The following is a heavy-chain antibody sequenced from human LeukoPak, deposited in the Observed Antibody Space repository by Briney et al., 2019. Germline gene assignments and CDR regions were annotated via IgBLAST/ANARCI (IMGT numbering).Heavy chain of an antibody. D-gene: IGHD6-13*01. J-gene: IGHJ6*03. CDR2: IYHSGST. V-gene: IGHV4-38-2*02. Sequence: SETLSLTCTVSGYSIRSGYYWGWIRQAPGKGLEWIGSIYHSGSTYYNPSLKSRVTISVDTSKNQFSLRLTSVTAADTAVYYCARRPSQYSSSWYLSYYYMDVWGKGTTVTISS. CDR1: GYSIRSGYY. CDR3: ARRPSQYSSSWYLSYYYMDV.